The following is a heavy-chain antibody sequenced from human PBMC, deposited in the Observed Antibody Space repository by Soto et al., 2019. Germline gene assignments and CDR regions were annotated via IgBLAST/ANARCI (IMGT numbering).Heavy chain of an antibody. CDR1: GFTFSSYA. V-gene: IGHV3-30-3*01. CDR2: ISYDGSNK. D-gene: IGHD6-6*01. J-gene: IGHJ6*02. Sequence: GGSLRLSCAASGFTFSSYAMHWVRQAPGKGLEWVAVISYDGSNKYYADSVKGRFTISRDNSKNMLYLQMNSLRAEDTAVYYCARGQARTPSGMDVWGQGPTVPVS. CDR3: ARGQARTPSGMDV.